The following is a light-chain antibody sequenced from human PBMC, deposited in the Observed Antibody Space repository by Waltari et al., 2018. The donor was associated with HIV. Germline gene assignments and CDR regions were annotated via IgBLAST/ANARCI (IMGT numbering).Light chain of an antibody. V-gene: IGLV3-10*01. CDR3: YSTDSSGNHRV. CDR1: ALTKQY. Sequence: SYELTQPPSVSVSPGQTARLTCSGAALTKQYASWSQQKSGQAPVLVIYVDTKRPSGIPERFSGSSSGTMATLTISGAQVEDEADYYCYSTDSSGNHRVFGGGTKLTVL. CDR2: VDT. J-gene: IGLJ3*02.